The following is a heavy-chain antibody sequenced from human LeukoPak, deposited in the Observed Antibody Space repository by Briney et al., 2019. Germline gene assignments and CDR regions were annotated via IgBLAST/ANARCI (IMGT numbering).Heavy chain of an antibody. V-gene: IGHV1-2*02. CDR1: GYTFTGYY. J-gene: IGHJ4*02. Sequence: ASVKVSCKASGYTFTGYYMHWVRQAPGQGLEWMGWINPNSGGTNYAQKFQERVTITRDMSTSTAYMELSSLRSEDTAVYYCAAEPQYYYDSSGLPRTPEPDYWGQGTLVTVSS. CDR3: AAEPQYYYDSSGLPRTPEPDY. CDR2: INPNSGGT. D-gene: IGHD3-22*01.